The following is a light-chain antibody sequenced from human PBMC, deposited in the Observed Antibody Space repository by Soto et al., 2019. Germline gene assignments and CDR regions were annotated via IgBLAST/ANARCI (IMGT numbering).Light chain of an antibody. CDR3: QQYGSSGT. Sequence: EIVLTQSPGILSLSPGDRATLSCRASQSVSNDFLAWYQQKPGQAPRLLIYGASTRATEVPDSFSGSGSGTEFTLTIRRLEPEDFAVYYCQQYGSSGTFGQGTKVDIK. CDR2: GAS. V-gene: IGKV3-20*01. CDR1: QSVSNDF. J-gene: IGKJ1*01.